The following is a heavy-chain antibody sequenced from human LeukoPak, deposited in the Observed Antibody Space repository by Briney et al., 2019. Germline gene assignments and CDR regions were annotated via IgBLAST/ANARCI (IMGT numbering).Heavy chain of an antibody. V-gene: IGHV3-15*04. CDR1: GFTFGDYA. Sequence: PGGSLRLSCAASGFTFGDYAMTWVRQAPGKGLEWVGFIASKTYGGTTDYAAPVKGRFTTSRDDSKNTLYLQMNSLKTEDTAVYYCTTPTYYDFWSGYYRTIDYWGQGTLVTVSS. CDR2: IASKTYGGTT. CDR3: TTPTYYDFWSGYYRTIDY. D-gene: IGHD3-3*01. J-gene: IGHJ4*02.